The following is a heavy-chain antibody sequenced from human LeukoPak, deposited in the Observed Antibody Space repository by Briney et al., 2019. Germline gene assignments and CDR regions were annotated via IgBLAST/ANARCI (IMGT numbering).Heavy chain of an antibody. Sequence: GESLKISCKGSGYSFTSYWIGWARQMPGKGLEWMGIIYPGDSDTRYSPSFQGQVTISADKSISTAYLQWSSLKASDTAMYYCARLLMGYCSSTSCYEFYFDLWGRGTLVTVSS. CDR1: GYSFTSYW. CDR2: IYPGDSDT. V-gene: IGHV5-51*01. D-gene: IGHD2-2*01. CDR3: ARLLMGYCSSTSCYEFYFDL. J-gene: IGHJ2*01.